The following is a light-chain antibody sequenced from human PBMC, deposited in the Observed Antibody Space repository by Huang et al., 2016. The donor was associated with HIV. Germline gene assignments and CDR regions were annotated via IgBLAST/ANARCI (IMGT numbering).Light chain of an antibody. V-gene: IGKV1-39*01. CDR1: QNNDIY. J-gene: IGKJ2*01. Sequence: EIQMTQSPSSLSASVGDTVTITCRASQNNDIYLNWYQQRPGKAPKLLIYTASSLQTGDPSRFSGSGSGTDFTLTIDSLQPEDFATYYCLQSYSMFRTFGQGTKLDFK. CDR3: LQSYSMFRT. CDR2: TAS.